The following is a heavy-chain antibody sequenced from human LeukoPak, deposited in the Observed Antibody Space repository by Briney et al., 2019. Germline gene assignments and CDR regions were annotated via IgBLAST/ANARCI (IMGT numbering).Heavy chain of an antibody. CDR1: GFNLSDHY. Sequence: GSLRLSCAASGFNLSDHYMDWVRQTPGKGLEWVGRTGNKAKSFATEYAASVKGRFTISRDDSKDSLYLQMNGLKTEDTAVYYCARDAHGVYYFDYWGQGTLVTVSS. CDR3: ARDAHGVYYFDY. V-gene: IGHV3-72*01. J-gene: IGHJ4*02. D-gene: IGHD4-17*01. CDR2: TGNKAKSFAT.